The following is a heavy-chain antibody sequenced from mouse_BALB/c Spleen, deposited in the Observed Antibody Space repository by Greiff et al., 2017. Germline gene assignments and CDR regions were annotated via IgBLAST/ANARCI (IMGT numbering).Heavy chain of an antibody. CDR1: GFTFTDYY. CDR3: AREEYGNYDAMDY. J-gene: IGHJ4*01. Sequence: EVQGVESGGGLVQPGGSLRLSCATSGFTFTDYYMSWVRQPPGKALEWLGFIRNKANGYTTEYSASVKGRFTISRDNSQSILYLQMNTLRAEDSATYYCAREEYGNYDAMDYWGQGTSVTVSS. V-gene: IGHV7-3*02. CDR2: IRNKANGYTT. D-gene: IGHD2-10*02.